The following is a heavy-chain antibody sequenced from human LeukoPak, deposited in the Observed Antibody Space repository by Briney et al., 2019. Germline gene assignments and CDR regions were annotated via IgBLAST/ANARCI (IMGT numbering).Heavy chain of an antibody. D-gene: IGHD4-17*01. CDR2: LHYTGRN. J-gene: IGHJ5*02. V-gene: IGHV4-59*01. CDR1: GGSISPYY. Sequence: SEPLSLTCTVSGGSISPYYWGWIRQPPGRGLEWIGSLHYTGRNSYNPSLKSRVTISVDMSKNQFSLKLTSVTAADTAVYYCARGGNGDFLKWFDPWGQGTLVTVSS. CDR3: ARGGNGDFLKWFDP.